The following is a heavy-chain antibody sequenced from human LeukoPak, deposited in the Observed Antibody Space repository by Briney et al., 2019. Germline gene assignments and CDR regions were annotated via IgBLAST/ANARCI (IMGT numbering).Heavy chain of an antibody. J-gene: IGHJ4*02. CDR2: ISTSGSVT. CDR3: VPNRNNWNDVY. V-gene: IGHV3-64D*06. D-gene: IGHD1-20*01. Sequence: PGGSLSLSCSASGISFRNSAIHWVRQTPGNGLEYVSAISTSGSVTYHADSAGGRFTISKDISKNTVYLQMSSLRVDDTAVYFCVPNRNNWNDVYWGRGTLVTVSS. CDR1: GISFRNSA.